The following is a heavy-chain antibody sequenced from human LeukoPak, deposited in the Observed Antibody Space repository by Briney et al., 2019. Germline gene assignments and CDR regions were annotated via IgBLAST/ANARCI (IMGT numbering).Heavy chain of an antibody. CDR2: MNPNSGNT. Sequence: ASVKVSCKASGYTFTSYDINWVRQATGQGLEWMGWMNPNSGNTGCAQKFQGRVTMTRNTSTSTVYMELSSLRSEDTAVYYCARASFGVVIFDYWGQGTLVTVSS. CDR3: ARASFGVVIFDY. J-gene: IGHJ4*02. V-gene: IGHV1-8*01. D-gene: IGHD3-3*01. CDR1: GYTFTSYD.